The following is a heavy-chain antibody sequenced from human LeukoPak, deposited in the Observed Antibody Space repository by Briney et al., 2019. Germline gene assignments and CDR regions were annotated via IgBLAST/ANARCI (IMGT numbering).Heavy chain of an antibody. CDR1: GFTFSSYS. V-gene: IGHV3-48*01. Sequence: PGGSLRLSCAASGFTFSSYSMNWVRQAPGKGLEWVSYISSSSTIYYADSVKGRFTISRDNAKNSLYLQMNSLRAEDTAVYYCARLPGLGATKFGWGQGTLVTVSS. D-gene: IGHD1-26*01. CDR3: ARLPGLGATKFG. CDR2: ISSSSTI. J-gene: IGHJ4*02.